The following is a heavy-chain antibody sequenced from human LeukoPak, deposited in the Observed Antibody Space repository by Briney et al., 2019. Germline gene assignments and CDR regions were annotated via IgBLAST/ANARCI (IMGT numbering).Heavy chain of an antibody. Sequence: SETLSLTCTVSGYSISSGYYWGWIRQPPGKGLGWIGSIYHSGSTYYNPSLKSRVTISVDTSKNQFSLKLSSVTAADTAVYYCARTYYDFWSGPGGSYYFDYWGQGTLVTVSS. V-gene: IGHV4-38-2*02. D-gene: IGHD3-3*01. CDR2: IYHSGST. CDR1: GYSISSGYY. J-gene: IGHJ4*02. CDR3: ARTYYDFWSGPGGSYYFDY.